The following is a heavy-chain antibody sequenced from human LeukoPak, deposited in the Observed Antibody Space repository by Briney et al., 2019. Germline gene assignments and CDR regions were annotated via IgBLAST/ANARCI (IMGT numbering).Heavy chain of an antibody. CDR1: GFTFGDYA. CDR3: TRDRWVRGVINYYYMDV. CDR2: IRSKAYGGTT. D-gene: IGHD3-10*01. J-gene: IGHJ6*03. Sequence: GGSLRLSCTASGFTFGDYAMSWVRQAPGKGLEWVGFIRSKAYGGTTEYAASVKGRFTISRDDSKSIAYLQMNSLKTEDTAVYYCTRDRWVRGVINYYYMDVWGKGTTVTISS. V-gene: IGHV3-49*04.